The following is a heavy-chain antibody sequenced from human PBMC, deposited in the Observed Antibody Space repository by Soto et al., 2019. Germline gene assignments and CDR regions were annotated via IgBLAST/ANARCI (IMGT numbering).Heavy chain of an antibody. V-gene: IGHV3-7*01. CDR2: IKPDGSDT. CDR1: GFTFSMSW. CDR3: ARESNAHFDY. Sequence: PGGSLRLSCAASGFTFSMSWMTWIRQAPGKGLEWVAQIKPDGSDTLYVDSVKGRFTISRDNTKNSLYLQMNSLRAEDTALYYCARESNAHFDYWGQGTMVTVSS. J-gene: IGHJ4*02. D-gene: IGHD7-27*01.